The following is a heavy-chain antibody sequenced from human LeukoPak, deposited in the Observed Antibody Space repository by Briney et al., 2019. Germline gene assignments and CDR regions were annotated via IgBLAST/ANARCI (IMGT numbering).Heavy chain of an antibody. Sequence: GGSLRLSCAASGFTVSSNYMSWVRQAPGKGLEWVSAISSSSGMIYYADSVKGRFTISRDNAKNSLYLQMNSLRAEDTAVYYCARASWGSAVVLAATASDFWGQGTLVTVSS. CDR2: ISSSSGMI. V-gene: IGHV3-21*01. CDR1: GFTVSSNY. J-gene: IGHJ4*02. CDR3: ARASWGSAVVLAATASDF. D-gene: IGHD2-15*01.